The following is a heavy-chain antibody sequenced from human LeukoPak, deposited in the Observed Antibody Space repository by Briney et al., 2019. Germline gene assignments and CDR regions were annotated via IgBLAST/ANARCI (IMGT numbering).Heavy chain of an antibody. D-gene: IGHD6-19*01. CDR2: INAGNGNT. Sequence: EASVKVSCKASGYTFTSYAMHWVRQAPGQRLEWMGWINAGNGNTKYSQEFQGRVTITRDTSASTAYMELSSLRSEDMAVYYCARGLAVAGREVEFDYWGQGTLVTVSS. CDR1: GYTFTSYA. J-gene: IGHJ4*02. V-gene: IGHV1-3*03. CDR3: ARGLAVAGREVEFDY.